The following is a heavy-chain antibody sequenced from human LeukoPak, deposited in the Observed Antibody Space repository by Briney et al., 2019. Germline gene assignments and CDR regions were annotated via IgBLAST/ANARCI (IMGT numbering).Heavy chain of an antibody. CDR2: ISGSGGST. CDR3: TTDVYSSSPVDWFDP. J-gene: IGHJ5*02. D-gene: IGHD6-13*01. V-gene: IGHV3-23*01. CDR1: GFTFSSYA. Sequence: GGSLRLSCAASGFTFSSYAMSWARQAPGKGLEWVSAISGSGGSTYYADSVKGRFTISRDNSKNTLYLQMNSLKTEDTAVYYCTTDVYSSSPVDWFDPWGQGTLVTVSS.